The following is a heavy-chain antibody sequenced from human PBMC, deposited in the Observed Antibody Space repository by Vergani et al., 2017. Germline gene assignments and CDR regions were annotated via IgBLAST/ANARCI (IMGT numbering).Heavy chain of an antibody. Sequence: QVQLVQSGAEVKKPGSSVKVSCKASGGTFSSYAISWVRPAPGQGLEWMGRIIPILGIAHYAQKFQGRVTITANKSTSTAYMELSSLRSEDTAVYYCAXEGGSSGWHLPGGYGMDVWGQGTTVTVSS. CDR3: AXEGGSSGWHLPGGYGMDV. D-gene: IGHD6-19*01. CDR1: GGTFSSYA. J-gene: IGHJ6*02. V-gene: IGHV1-69*04. CDR2: IIPILGIA.